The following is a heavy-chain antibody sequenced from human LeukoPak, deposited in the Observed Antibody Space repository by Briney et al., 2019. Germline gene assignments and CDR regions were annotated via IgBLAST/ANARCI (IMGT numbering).Heavy chain of an antibody. D-gene: IGHD7-27*01. J-gene: IGHJ4*02. Sequence: GGSLRLSCAASGFTFSSYAMSWVRQAPGKGLEWVAVISYDGSNKYYADSVKGRFTISRDNSKNTLYLQMNSLRAEDTAVYYCASANSESDYWGQGTLVTVSS. V-gene: IGHV3-30-3*01. CDR3: ASANSESDY. CDR1: GFTFSSYA. CDR2: ISYDGSNK.